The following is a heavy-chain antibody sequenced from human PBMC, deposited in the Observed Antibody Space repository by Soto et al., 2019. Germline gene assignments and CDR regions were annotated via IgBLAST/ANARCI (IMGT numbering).Heavy chain of an antibody. J-gene: IGHJ5*02. D-gene: IGHD6-25*01. Sequence: SETLSLTCTVSGGSNSSYYWSWIRQPPGKGLEWIGYIYYSGSTNYNPSLKGRFTISRDNAKNSLYLQMNSLRAEDTAVYYCARVPVAAEVYVDPWGQGTLVTVSS. V-gene: IGHV4-59*12. CDR2: IYYSGST. CDR3: ARVPVAAEVYVDP. CDR1: GGSNSSYY.